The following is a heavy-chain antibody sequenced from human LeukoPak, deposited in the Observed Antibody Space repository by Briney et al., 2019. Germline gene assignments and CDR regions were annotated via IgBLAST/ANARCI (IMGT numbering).Heavy chain of an antibody. CDR2: IIPIFGTA. V-gene: IGHV1-69*13. D-gene: IGHD2-15*01. CDR1: GGTFSSYA. J-gene: IGHJ3*02. Sequence: ASVKVSCKASGGTFSSYAISWVRQAPGQGLEWMGGIIPIFGTANYAQKFQGRVTITADESTSTAYMELSSLRSEDTAVDYCARRGSDCSGGSCYLGYAFDIWGQGTMVTVSS. CDR3: ARRGSDCSGGSCYLGYAFDI.